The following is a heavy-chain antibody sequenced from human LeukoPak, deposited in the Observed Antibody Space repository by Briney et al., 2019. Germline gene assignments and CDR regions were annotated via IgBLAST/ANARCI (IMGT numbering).Heavy chain of an antibody. J-gene: IGHJ4*02. CDR3: AKGAPRTMVRGLIIRTFDY. V-gene: IGHV3-30-3*01. CDR1: GFTFSSYA. D-gene: IGHD3-10*01. Sequence: GGSLRLSCAASGFTFSSYAMHWVRQAPGKGLEWVAVISYDGSNKYYADSVKGRFTISRDNAKNSLHLQMNSLRAEDTAVYYCAKGAPRTMVRGLIIRTFDYWGQGTLVTVSS. CDR2: ISYDGSNK.